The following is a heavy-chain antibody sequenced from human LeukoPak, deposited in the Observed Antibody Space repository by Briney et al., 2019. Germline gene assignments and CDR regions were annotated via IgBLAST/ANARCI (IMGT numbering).Heavy chain of an antibody. J-gene: IGHJ4*02. CDR2: INPNSGGT. CDR3: ARPLLWWPQVGYFDY. Sequence: GASVKVSCKASGYTFTMNGISWVRQAPGQGLEWMGWINPNSGGTNYAQKFQGRVTMTRDTSISTAYMELSRLRSDDTAVYYCARPLLWWPQVGYFDYWGQGTLVTVSS. CDR1: GYTFTMNG. V-gene: IGHV1-2*02. D-gene: IGHD4/OR15-4a*01.